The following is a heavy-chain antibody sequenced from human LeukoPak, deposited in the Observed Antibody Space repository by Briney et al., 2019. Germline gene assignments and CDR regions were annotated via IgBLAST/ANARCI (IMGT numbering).Heavy chain of an antibody. CDR2: IYYSGST. J-gene: IGHJ4*02. D-gene: IGHD1-26*01. CDR3: ARLGGAIVGAYAY. V-gene: IGHV4-39*01. CDR1: GGSISSSSYY. Sequence: PSETLSLTCTVSGGSISSSSYYWGWIRQPPGKGLEWIGSIYYSGSTYYNPSLRSRVTISVDTSKNQFSLKLSSVTAADTAVYYCARLGGAIVGAYAYWGQGTLVTVSS.